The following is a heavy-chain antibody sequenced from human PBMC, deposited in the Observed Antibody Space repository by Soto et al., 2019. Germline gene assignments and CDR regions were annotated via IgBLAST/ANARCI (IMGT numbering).Heavy chain of an antibody. V-gene: IGHV4-34*01. CDR1: GGSFNDYY. D-gene: IGHD3-3*01. J-gene: IGHJ6*02. CDR2: INHSGST. CDR3: AGGRDTIFGVVSYFYYGMDA. Sequence: QVQLQQWGAGLLKPSETLSLTCAVYGGSFNDYYWRWIRQPPGKGLEWIGEINHSGSTNYNPSLKSRVTMSVDTSKNQFSLRLSSVAAADTAVYYCAGGRDTIFGVVSYFYYGMDAWGHGTTVSVSS.